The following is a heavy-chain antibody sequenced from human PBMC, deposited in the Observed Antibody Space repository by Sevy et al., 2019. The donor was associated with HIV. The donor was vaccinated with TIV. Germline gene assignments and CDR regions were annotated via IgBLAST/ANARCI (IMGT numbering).Heavy chain of an antibody. CDR3: AREGCTRPHVY. Sequence: GGSLRLSCAASGFAFYDYSMSWIRQAPGKGLEWVATLCFGCGRINYADSVKGRFTISRDNSKNSFFLQMDNLRVEDKALEYFAREGCTRPHVYWGQGTRVTVSS. CDR2: LCFGCGRI. V-gene: IGHV3-23*01. CDR1: GFAFYDYS. J-gene: IGHJ4*02.